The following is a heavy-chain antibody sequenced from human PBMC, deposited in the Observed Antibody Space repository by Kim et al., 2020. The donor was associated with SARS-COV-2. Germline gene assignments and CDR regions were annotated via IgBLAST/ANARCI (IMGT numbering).Heavy chain of an antibody. J-gene: IGHJ5*02. CDR3: ARDVFCCSGGSRAPFDP. CDR1: GYTFTGYA. V-gene: IGHV7-4-1*02. Sequence: ASVKVSCKASGYTFTGYAMNWVRQAPGQGLEWMGWINTNTGNPTYAQGFTGRFVFSLDTSVSTAYLQISSLKAEDTAVYYCARDVFCCSGGSRAPFDPWGQGTLVTVSS. CDR2: INTNTGNP. D-gene: IGHD2-15*01.